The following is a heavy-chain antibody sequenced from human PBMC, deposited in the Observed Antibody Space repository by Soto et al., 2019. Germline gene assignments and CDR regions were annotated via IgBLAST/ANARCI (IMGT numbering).Heavy chain of an antibody. J-gene: IGHJ6*02. D-gene: IGHD3-9*01. CDR2: IIPIFGTA. Sequence: QVQLVQSGAEVKKPGSSVKVSCKASGGTFSSYAISWVRQAPGQGLEWMGGIIPIFGTANYAQKFQGRVTIIADESTSTAYMELSSLRSEDTAVYYCARELFVILTGHWTPYGMDVWGQGTTVTVSS. V-gene: IGHV1-69*12. CDR1: GGTFSSYA. CDR3: ARELFVILTGHWTPYGMDV.